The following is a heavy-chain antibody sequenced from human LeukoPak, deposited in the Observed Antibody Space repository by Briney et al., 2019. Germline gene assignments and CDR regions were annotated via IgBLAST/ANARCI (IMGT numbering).Heavy chain of an antibody. CDR2: ISTYNGNT. J-gene: IGHJ4*02. Sequence: ASVKVSCKASGYTFTSYGISWVRQAPRQGLEWMGWISTYNGNTNYAQNLQGRVTMTTDTSTSTAYMELGSLRSDDTAVYYCARVMRRDGYNRPLDYWGQGTLVTVSS. D-gene: IGHD5-24*01. CDR1: GYTFTSYG. V-gene: IGHV1-18*01. CDR3: ARVMRRDGYNRPLDY.